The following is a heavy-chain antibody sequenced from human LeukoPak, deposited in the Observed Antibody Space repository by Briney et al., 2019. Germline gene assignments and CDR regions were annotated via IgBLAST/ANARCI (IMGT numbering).Heavy chain of an antibody. J-gene: IGHJ6*03. D-gene: IGHD6-13*01. CDR2: IKQDGSEK. Sequence: GGSLRLSCAASGFTFSSYWMSWVRQAPGKGLEWVANIKQDGSEKYYVDSVKGRFTISRDNAKNSLYLQMNSLRAEDTAVYYCARSGIAAAGWGGDYYYYMDVWGKGTTVTVSS. CDR1: GFTFSSYW. CDR3: ARSGIAAAGWGGDYYYYMDV. V-gene: IGHV3-7*01.